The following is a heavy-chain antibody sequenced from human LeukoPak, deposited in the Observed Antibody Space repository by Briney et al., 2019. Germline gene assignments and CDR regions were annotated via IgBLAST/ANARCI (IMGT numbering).Heavy chain of an antibody. CDR3: AKGGKWDVTPFDY. Sequence: GGSLRLSCAASGFTFSSYWMSWVRQAPGKGLEWVANIKQDGSEKYCVDSVKGRFTISRDNAKKSLYLQMNSLRAEDTAVYYCAKGGKWDVTPFDYWGQGTLVTVSS. V-gene: IGHV3-7*03. J-gene: IGHJ4*02. CDR2: IKQDGSEK. D-gene: IGHD1-26*01. CDR1: GFTFSSYW.